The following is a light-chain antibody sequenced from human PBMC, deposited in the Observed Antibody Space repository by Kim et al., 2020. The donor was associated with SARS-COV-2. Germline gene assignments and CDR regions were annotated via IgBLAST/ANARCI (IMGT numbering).Light chain of an antibody. Sequence: PGEGATLSCRASQIVDSRYLAWYQQKPGQAPRLLIYGTSTRATGIPDRFSGGGSGTDFTLTINRLEPDDFAMYYCQQYGSSPGWTFGQGTKVDIK. CDR3: QQYGSSPGWT. V-gene: IGKV3-20*01. CDR1: QIVDSRY. CDR2: GTS. J-gene: IGKJ1*01.